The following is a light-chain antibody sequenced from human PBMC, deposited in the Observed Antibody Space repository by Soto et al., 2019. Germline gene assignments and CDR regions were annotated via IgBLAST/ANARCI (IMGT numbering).Light chain of an antibody. Sequence: QSALTQPASVSGSPGQSITISCTGTSSDVGGYNYVSWYQQHPGKAPKLMIYDVSNRPSGVSNRFSGSKSGNTASLTISGLQAEDEADYYCSSCASTTRVFGGGTKVTVL. CDR3: SSCASTTRV. V-gene: IGLV2-14*01. CDR2: DVS. CDR1: SSDVGGYNY. J-gene: IGLJ3*02.